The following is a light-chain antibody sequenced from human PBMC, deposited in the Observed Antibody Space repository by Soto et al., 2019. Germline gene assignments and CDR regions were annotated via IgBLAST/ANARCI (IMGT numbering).Light chain of an antibody. CDR3: QQSYSTPLT. J-gene: IGKJ4*01. CDR1: LSISNY. CDR2: AES. Sequence: DIQMTQSPSSLSASLGDRFTITCLASLSISNYLNWYQQKTGKAPKFLIYAESSLQSGVPSRLSGRGSGTDFTLTISSLQPEDFAIYYCQQSYSTPLTFGGATKVAIK. V-gene: IGKV1-39*01.